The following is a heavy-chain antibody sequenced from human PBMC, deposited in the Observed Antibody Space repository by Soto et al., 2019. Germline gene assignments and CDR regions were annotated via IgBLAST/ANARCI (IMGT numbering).Heavy chain of an antibody. CDR1: GGSISSGGYY. CDR3: ARDWPYYDILTGYYNGGRFDP. D-gene: IGHD3-9*01. Sequence: QVQLQESGPGLVKPSQTLSLTCTVSGGSISSGGYYWSWIRQHPGKGLEWIGYIYYSGSTNYNPSLKSRVTISVDTSKNQFSLKLSSVTAADTAVYYCARDWPYYDILTGYYNGGRFDPWGQGTLVTVSS. CDR2: IYYSGST. V-gene: IGHV4-31*03. J-gene: IGHJ5*02.